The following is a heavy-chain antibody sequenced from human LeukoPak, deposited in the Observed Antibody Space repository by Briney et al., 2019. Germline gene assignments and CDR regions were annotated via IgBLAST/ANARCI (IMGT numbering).Heavy chain of an antibody. CDR2: IYPGDSDT. CDR1: GYNFANYW. J-gene: IGHJ4*02. CDR3: ARSPGSLYYDGSGYYSDY. V-gene: IGHV5-51*01. Sequence: GESLKISCKGSGYNFANYWIGWVRQMPGKGLEWMGIIYPGDSDTRFSPSFQGQVTISADKSISTAYLQWSSLKASDTAMYYCARSPGSLYYDGSGYYSDYWGQGTLVTVST. D-gene: IGHD3-22*01.